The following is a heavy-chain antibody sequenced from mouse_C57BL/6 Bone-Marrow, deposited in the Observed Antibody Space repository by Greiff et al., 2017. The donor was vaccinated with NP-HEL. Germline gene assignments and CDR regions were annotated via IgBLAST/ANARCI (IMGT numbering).Heavy chain of an antibody. CDR3: ARHRTTVVAPYAMDY. D-gene: IGHD1-1*01. CDR2: ISNLGYSI. V-gene: IGHV5-15*01. Sequence: DVMLVESGGGLVQPGGSLKLSCAASGFTFSDYGMAWVRQAPRKGPEWVAFISNLGYSIYYADTVTGRFTLSRENAKNTLYLEMSRLRSEDTAMYYCARHRTTVVAPYAMDYWGQGTSVTVSS. CDR1: GFTFSDYG. J-gene: IGHJ4*01.